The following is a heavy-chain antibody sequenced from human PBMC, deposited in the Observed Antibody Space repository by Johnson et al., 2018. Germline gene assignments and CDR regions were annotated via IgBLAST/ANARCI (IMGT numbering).Heavy chain of an antibody. CDR3: GRRGLGTNYYHGMGV. Sequence: EVQLVESGAEVKKPGEPLTLSCKGSGYSFTSYWIGWVRQMPGKGLEWMGNIYPGNSDTRYSPSVHGQVTISAVKSIHTSYLPWGSLKASDTARYSWGRRGLGTNYYHGMGVGGKGTTV. CDR2: IYPGNSDT. CDR1: GYSFTSYW. V-gene: IGHV5-51*01. J-gene: IGHJ6*04. D-gene: IGHD7-27*01.